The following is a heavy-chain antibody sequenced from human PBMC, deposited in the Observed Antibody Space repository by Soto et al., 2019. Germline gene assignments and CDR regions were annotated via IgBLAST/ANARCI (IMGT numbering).Heavy chain of an antibody. CDR3: ARGVSAGVDY. CDR2: MQPSTGRT. J-gene: IGHJ4*02. Sequence: KVSCKASGYSFTSLDINWVRQTAGQGLEWMGWMQPSTGRTGYAQKFQGRVTMTRDTSINTAYMELTTLTSDDTAFYYCARGVSAGVDYWGQGTLVTVSS. D-gene: IGHD1-26*01. V-gene: IGHV1-8*01. CDR1: GYSFTSLD.